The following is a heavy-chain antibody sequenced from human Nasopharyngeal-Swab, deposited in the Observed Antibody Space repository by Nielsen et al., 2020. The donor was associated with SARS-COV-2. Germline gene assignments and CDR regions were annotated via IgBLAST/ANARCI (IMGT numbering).Heavy chain of an antibody. V-gene: IGHV5-51*01. CDR3: ARLTRRSCRYVYYYMDV. CDR2: IYPGDSDT. J-gene: IGHJ6*03. D-gene: IGHD2-2*01. Sequence: VRQMPGKGLAWMGIIYPGDSDTRYSPSFQGQVPISADKSISTAYLQWSSLKASDSAMYYCARLTRRSCRYVYYYMDVWGKGTTVTVSS.